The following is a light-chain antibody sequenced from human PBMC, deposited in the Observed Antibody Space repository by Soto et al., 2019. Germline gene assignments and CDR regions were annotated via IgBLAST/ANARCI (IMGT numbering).Light chain of an antibody. J-gene: IGKJ1*01. Sequence: DIEMTQSPATLSSSVGETVTVTCRASQSVSGWLAWYQQNPGQAPRLLIHGATTRATGIPARFSGSGAGADFTLTISSLQSEDFAVYCCQQYSNPPRTFGQGTKVDIK. V-gene: IGKV3-15*01. CDR3: QQYSNPPRT. CDR1: QSVSGW. CDR2: GAT.